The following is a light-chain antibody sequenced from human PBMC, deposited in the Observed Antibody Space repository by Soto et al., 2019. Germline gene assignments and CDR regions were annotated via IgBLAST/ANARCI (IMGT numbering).Light chain of an antibody. CDR3: SSYTRSSTLVV. Sequence: QSALTQPASVSGSPGQSITISCTGTGSDVGGYNYVSWYQQHPGKAPKLMIYEVSNRPSGVSNRFSGSKSGSTASLTISGLQAEDEADYYCSSYTRSSTLVVFGGGTKLTVL. CDR2: EVS. V-gene: IGLV2-14*01. J-gene: IGLJ2*01. CDR1: GSDVGGYNY.